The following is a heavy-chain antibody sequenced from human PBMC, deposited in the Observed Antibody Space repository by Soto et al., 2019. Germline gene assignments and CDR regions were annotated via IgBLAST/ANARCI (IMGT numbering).Heavy chain of an antibody. V-gene: IGHV3-15*01. J-gene: IGHJ4*02. Sequence: EVHLVESGGGLVKPGGSLRLSCAASGFSFSNAWMSWVRQAPGKGLEWVGRIKSESDGGTTDHGAPVKGRFTISRDDSKSTLYLQMNSLKTDDTAVYYCTTLGGYCRGGTCYKYYFDYWGQGTLVTVSS. D-gene: IGHD2-15*01. CDR3: TTLGGYCRGGTCYKYYFDY. CDR2: IKSESDGGTT. CDR1: GFSFSNAW.